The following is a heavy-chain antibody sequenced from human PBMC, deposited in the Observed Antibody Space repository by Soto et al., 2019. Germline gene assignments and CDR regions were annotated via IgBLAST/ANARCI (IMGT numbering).Heavy chain of an antibody. J-gene: IGHJ5*02. V-gene: IGHV1-2*02. CDR2: INPHSGAT. CDR1: GYIFSANY. D-gene: IGHD3-10*01. CDR3: VRAHALGFSNWFDP. Sequence: QVILVQSGAEVQKPGASLKVSCKASGYIFSANYIHWVRQAPGQGPEWLGWINPHSGATNYAQKFLGRVTMSADTSASTAYMDLARLKSDDTAVDYCVRAHALGFSNWFDPWGRGTLVTVSS.